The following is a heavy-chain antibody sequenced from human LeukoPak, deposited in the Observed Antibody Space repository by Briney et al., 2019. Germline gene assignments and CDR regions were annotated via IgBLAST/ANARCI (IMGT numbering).Heavy chain of an antibody. CDR3: ARESAEVVAATPLDY. CDR2: ISSSSSYI. J-gene: IGHJ4*02. D-gene: IGHD2-15*01. Sequence: GGSLRLSCAASGFTFSSHSMNWVRQAPGKGLEWVSSISSSSSYIYYADSVKGRFTISRDNAKNSLYLQMNSLRAEDTAVYYCARESAEVVAATPLDYWGQGTLVTVSS. CDR1: GFTFSSHS. V-gene: IGHV3-21*01.